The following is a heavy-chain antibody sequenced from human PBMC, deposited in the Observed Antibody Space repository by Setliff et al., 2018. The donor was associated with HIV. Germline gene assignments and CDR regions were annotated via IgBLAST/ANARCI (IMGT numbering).Heavy chain of an antibody. CDR3: TRGGYNLGY. J-gene: IGHJ4*02. CDR2: IRSEVYGGTT. V-gene: IGHV3-49*04. CDR1: GFTFGDYT. D-gene: IGHD5-18*01. Sequence: GGSLRLSCTASGFTFGDYTMSWVRQAPGKGLEWVGFIRSEVYGGTTEYAASVKGRFTISRDDSKSIAYLQMNSLKTEDTALYYCTRGGYNLGYWGQGTLVTVSS.